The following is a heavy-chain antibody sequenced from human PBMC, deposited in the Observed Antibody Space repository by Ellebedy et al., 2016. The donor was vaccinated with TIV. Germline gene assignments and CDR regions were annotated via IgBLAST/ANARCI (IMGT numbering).Heavy chain of an antibody. CDR2: FIPLLDKP. CDR3: ARTDRYDAFDM. Sequence: SVKVSXXASGGTFNSIPFSWVRQAPGQGLEWMGRFIPLLDKPNYAQNFQDRVTITADKSTSTAYMAVRSLTSEDTAVYFCARTDRYDAFDMWGQGTLVTVSS. CDR1: GGTFNSIP. D-gene: IGHD3-16*02. V-gene: IGHV1-69*02. J-gene: IGHJ3*02.